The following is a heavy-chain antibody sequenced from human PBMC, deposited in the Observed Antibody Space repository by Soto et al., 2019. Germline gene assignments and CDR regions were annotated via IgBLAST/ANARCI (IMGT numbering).Heavy chain of an antibody. D-gene: IGHD2-21*02. CDR2: INPNSGGT. CDR1: GYTFTGYY. J-gene: IGHJ3*02. CDR3: VSYCCGACYSGIMHAFDI. V-gene: IGHV1-2*02. Sequence: GDSVKVSCKASGYTFTGYYMHWVRQAPGQGLEWMGWINPNSGGTNYAQKFHVRVTMTRDTSINTAYMELSRLRSDDTAVSYCVSYCCGACYSGIMHAFDIWRQGTMVPVSS.